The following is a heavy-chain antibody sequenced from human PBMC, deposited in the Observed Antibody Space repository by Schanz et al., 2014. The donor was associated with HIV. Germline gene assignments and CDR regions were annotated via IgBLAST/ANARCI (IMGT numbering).Heavy chain of an antibody. CDR1: GLAFSAHT. J-gene: IGHJ6*02. Sequence: EVQLVESGGGLVQPGGSLRLSCAASGLAFSAHTINWVRQTPGKGLEWVSSISGSGHYIYFADSLRGRFTISRDNSRNSVYLQMNSLRADDTAVYYCARDLQGLARQGGMDIWGQGTTVIVSS. CDR2: ISGSGHYI. V-gene: IGHV3-21*02. D-gene: IGHD6-6*01. CDR3: ARDLQGLARQGGMDI.